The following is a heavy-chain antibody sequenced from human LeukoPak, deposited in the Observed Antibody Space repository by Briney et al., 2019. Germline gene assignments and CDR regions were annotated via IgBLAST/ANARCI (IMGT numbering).Heavy chain of an antibody. J-gene: IGHJ6*03. Sequence: ETLSLTCTVSGGSVSSYYWSWIRQPPGKGLEWIGYIYYSGSTNYNPSLKSRVTISVDTSKNQFSLKLSSVTAADTAVYYCARGARAKTTVYYYYYMDVWGKGTTVTVSS. D-gene: IGHD4-17*01. V-gene: IGHV4-59*02. CDR1: GGSVSSYY. CDR2: IYYSGST. CDR3: ARGARAKTTVYYYYYMDV.